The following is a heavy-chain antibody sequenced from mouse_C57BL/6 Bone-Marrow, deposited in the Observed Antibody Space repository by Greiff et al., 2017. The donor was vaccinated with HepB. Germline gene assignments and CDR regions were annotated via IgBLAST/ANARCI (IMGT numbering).Heavy chain of an antibody. CDR2: ISNLAYSI. CDR3: ARLNYDFWFAY. D-gene: IGHD2-4*01. CDR1: GFTFSDYG. V-gene: IGHV5-15*01. J-gene: IGHJ3*01. Sequence: EVMLVESGGGLVQPGGSLKLSCAASGFTFSDYGMAWVRQAPRKGPEWVAFISNLAYSIYYADTVTGRFTISRENAKNTLYLEMSSLRSEDTAMYYCARLNYDFWFAYWGQGTLVTVSA.